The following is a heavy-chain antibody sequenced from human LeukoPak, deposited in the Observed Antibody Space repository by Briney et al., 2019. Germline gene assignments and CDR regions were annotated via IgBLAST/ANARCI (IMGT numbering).Heavy chain of an antibody. CDR1: GFTFNNYN. Sequence: GGSLRLSCAASGFTFNNYNMNWVRQAPGKGLEWVSYISSSSSTIYYADSVKGRFTISRDNAKNSPYLQMKSLRAEDTAVYYCTRAPSDYYGMDVWGQGTTVTVSS. CDR2: ISSSSSTI. CDR3: TRAPSDYYGMDV. V-gene: IGHV3-48*01. J-gene: IGHJ6*02. D-gene: IGHD3-3*01.